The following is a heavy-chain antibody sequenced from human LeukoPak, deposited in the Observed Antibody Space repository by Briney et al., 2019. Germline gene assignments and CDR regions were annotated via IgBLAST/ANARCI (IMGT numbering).Heavy chain of an antibody. CDR1: GFTFSSYG. Sequence: GGSLRLSCAASGFTFSSYGMHWVRQAPGKGLEWVAVISYDGSNKYYADSVKGRFTISRDNPKNTLYLQMNSLRAEDTAVYYCAKGRQQLGEYYYYGMDVWGQGTTVTVSS. D-gene: IGHD6-13*01. J-gene: IGHJ6*02. CDR2: ISYDGSNK. CDR3: AKGRQQLGEYYYYGMDV. V-gene: IGHV3-30*18.